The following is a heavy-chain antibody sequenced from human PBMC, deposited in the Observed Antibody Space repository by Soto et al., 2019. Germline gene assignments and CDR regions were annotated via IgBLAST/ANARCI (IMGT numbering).Heavy chain of an antibody. J-gene: IGHJ4*02. Sequence: PGGSLRLSCAASGFTFDDYAMHWVRQAPGKGLEWVSGISWNSGSIGYADSVKGRFTISRDNAKNSLYLQMNSLRAEDTALFYCAKDIFFKRYDSSGRLFDYWGQGTLVTVSS. CDR1: GFTFDDYA. CDR2: ISWNSGSI. CDR3: AKDIFFKRYDSSGRLFDY. V-gene: IGHV3-9*01. D-gene: IGHD3-22*01.